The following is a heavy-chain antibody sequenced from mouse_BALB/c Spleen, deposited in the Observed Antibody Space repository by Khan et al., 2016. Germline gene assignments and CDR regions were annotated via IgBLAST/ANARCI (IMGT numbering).Heavy chain of an antibody. CDR1: GYTFTSSW. V-gene: IGHV1S130*01. J-gene: IGHJ3*01. CDR3: ARGVYYYGTSYGFAY. Sequence: QVQLQQPGSVPVRPGASVKLSCKASGYTFTSSWMHWAKQRPGQGLEWIGEIHPNSGNTNYNEKFKGKATLTVDTSSSTAYVDLSSLTSEDSAVYYCARGVYYYGTSYGFAYWGQGTLVTVSA. CDR2: IHPNSGNT. D-gene: IGHD1-1*01.